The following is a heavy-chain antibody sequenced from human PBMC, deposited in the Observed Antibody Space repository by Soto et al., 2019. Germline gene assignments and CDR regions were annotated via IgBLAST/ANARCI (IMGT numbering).Heavy chain of an antibody. CDR1: GYIFTNHY. CDR3: ARADYYDSSGFYYDC. Sequence: QVQLVQSGAEVKKPGASVKVSCKASGYIFTNHYIHWVRQAPGQGLEWMGIINPSGGSTNYLQKFQGRITMTRDTSTRTVYMELSSLRSDDTAVYFCARADYYDSSGFYYDCWVQGTLVTVSS. V-gene: IGHV1-46*01. J-gene: IGHJ4*02. CDR2: INPSGGST. D-gene: IGHD3-22*01.